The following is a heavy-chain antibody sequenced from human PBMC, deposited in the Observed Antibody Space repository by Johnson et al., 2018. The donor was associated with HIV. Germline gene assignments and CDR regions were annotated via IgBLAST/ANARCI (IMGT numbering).Heavy chain of an antibody. CDR2: IGTAGDT. V-gene: IGHV3-13*01. CDR1: GFTFSSYD. J-gene: IGHJ3*02. CDR3: ARDRSLWFRELWPRDAFDM. Sequence: VQLVESGGGLVQPGGSLRLSCAASGFTFSSYDMHWVRQATGKGLEWVSAIGTAGDTYYPGSVKGRFTISRDNAKNSLYLQMNSLRAEDTAVYYCARDRSLWFRELWPRDAFDMWGQGTKITVSS. D-gene: IGHD3-10*01.